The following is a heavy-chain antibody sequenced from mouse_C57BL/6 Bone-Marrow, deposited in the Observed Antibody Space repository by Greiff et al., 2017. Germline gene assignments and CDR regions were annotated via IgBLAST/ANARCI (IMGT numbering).Heavy chain of an antibody. Sequence: LQESGAELVRPGSSVKLSCKDSYFAFLASAMHWVRQRPGHGLAWIGSFTMYSDATEYSENVKGKATLTANPSSSTAYMELSSLTSEDSAVYYCARSPHYYGSSPYAMDYWGQGTSVTVAS. CDR2: FTMYSDAT. CDR1: YFAFLASA. D-gene: IGHD1-1*01. V-gene: IGHV1-49*01. CDR3: ARSPHYYGSSPYAMDY. J-gene: IGHJ4*01.